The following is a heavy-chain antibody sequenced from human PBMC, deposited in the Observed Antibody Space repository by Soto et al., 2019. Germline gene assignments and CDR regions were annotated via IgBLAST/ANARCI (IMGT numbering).Heavy chain of an antibody. J-gene: IGHJ4*02. D-gene: IGHD3-10*01. V-gene: IGHV3-30-3*01. CDR2: ISYDGSKK. Sequence: QVQLVESGGGVVQPGRSLRLSCAASGFTFSSYAMHWVRQAPGKGLEWVTFISYDGSKKYYADSVKGRFTISRDNSKNTLYLQMNSLRAEDTAVYYCARDGPKLSFGELLELKYSDYWGQGTLVTVSS. CDR1: GFTFSSYA. CDR3: ARDGPKLSFGELLELKYSDY.